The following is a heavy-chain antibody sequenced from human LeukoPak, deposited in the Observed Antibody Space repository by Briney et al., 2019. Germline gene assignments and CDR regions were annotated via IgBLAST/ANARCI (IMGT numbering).Heavy chain of an antibody. J-gene: IGHJ4*02. D-gene: IGHD1-26*01. CDR2: TYCRSEWYN. CDR3: ARGSTWAYFDF. CDR1: GDSVSRNSAV. Sequence: SQTLSLTCVISGDSVSRNSAVWNWIRQSPSRGLEWLGRTYCRSEWYNDYAVSVKSRITINPDTSKNQFSLQLNSVTPEDTAVYYCARGSTWAYFDFWGQGTLVTVSS. V-gene: IGHV6-1*01.